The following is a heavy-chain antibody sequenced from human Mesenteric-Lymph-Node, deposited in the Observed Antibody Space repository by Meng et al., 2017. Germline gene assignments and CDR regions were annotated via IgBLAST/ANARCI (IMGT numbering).Heavy chain of an antibody. D-gene: IGHD2/OR15-2a*01. CDR2: IYHSGSP. J-gene: IGHJ5*02. CDR1: GGSISSGGYS. V-gene: IGHV4-30-2*01. Sequence: QGQVREPGPGLVKTSQTLSLTCAVSGGSISSGGYSWSWIRQTPGKGLEWIGFIYHSGSPYYNPSLKSRVTISVDRSKNQFSLRLSSVTAADTADYYRARGHPYYSRGYFDPWGQGTLVTVSS. CDR3: ARGHPYYSRGYFDP.